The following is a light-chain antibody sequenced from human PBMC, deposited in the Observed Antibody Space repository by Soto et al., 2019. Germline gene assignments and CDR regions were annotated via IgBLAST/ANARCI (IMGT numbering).Light chain of an antibody. J-gene: IGKJ3*01. V-gene: IGKV1-27*01. CDR2: ATS. Sequence: DIPMTQSPSSLSASVGDRVTITCRASQGINNYVAWYQQKPGKPPKLLIYATSTLQSGVPSRFSGSGSGTDFTLTINSLQPEDVATYSCQKYSSVPVFGPGTKVDIK. CDR3: QKYSSVPV. CDR1: QGINNY.